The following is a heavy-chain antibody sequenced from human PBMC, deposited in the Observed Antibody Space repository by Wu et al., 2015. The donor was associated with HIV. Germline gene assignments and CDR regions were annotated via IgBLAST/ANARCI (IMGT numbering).Heavy chain of an antibody. CDR2: IIPIFGTA. CDR1: GGTFSSYA. CDR3: ASVLVVVRELSHLTT. V-gene: IGHV1-69*05. Sequence: QVQLVQSGAEVKKPGSSVKVSCKASGGTFSSYAISWVRQAPGQGLEWMGGIIPIFGTANYAQKFQGRVTINTDESTTTAYMELSSLRSEDTAMYYCASVLVVVRELSHLTTWGQGMLVTVSS. J-gene: IGHJ4*02. D-gene: IGHD2-15*01.